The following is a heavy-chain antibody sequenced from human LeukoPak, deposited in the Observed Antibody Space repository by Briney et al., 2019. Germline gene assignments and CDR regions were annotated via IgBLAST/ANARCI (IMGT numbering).Heavy chain of an antibody. CDR2: MNPNSGNT. Sequence: ASVKVSCKASGYTFTSYDINWVRQATGQGLEWMGWMNPNSGNTGYAQKFQGRVTMTRNTSISTAYMELSSLRSEDTAVYYCARVIVVVPAARGRATKKSRYFDYWGQGTLVTVSS. CDR1: GYTFTSYD. D-gene: IGHD2-2*01. J-gene: IGHJ4*02. CDR3: ARVIVVVPAARGRATKKSRYFDY. V-gene: IGHV1-8*01.